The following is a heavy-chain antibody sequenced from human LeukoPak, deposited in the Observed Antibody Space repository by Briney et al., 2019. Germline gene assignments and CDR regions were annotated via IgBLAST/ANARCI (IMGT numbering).Heavy chain of an antibody. Sequence: PSETLSLTCTVSGGSISSYYWSWIRQPPGKGLEWIGYIYYSGGTNYNPSLKSRVTISVDTSKNQFSLKLSSVTAADTAVYYCARDVGATYDAFDIWGQGTMVTVSS. V-gene: IGHV4-59*01. CDR1: GGSISSYY. J-gene: IGHJ3*02. CDR3: ARDVGATYDAFDI. CDR2: IYYSGGT. D-gene: IGHD1-26*01.